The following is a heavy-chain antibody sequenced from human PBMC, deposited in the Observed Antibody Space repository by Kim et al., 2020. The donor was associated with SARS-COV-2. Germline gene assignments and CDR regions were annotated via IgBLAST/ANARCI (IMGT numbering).Heavy chain of an antibody. CDR1: GFTFSSYA. J-gene: IGHJ4*02. D-gene: IGHD6-19*01. V-gene: IGHV3-64D*06. CDR2: ISTNGGST. CDR3: VKERTSGWYNFDY. Sequence: GGSLRLSCSASGFTFSSYAMHWVRQAPGKGLEYVSGISTNGGSTYYADSVKDRFIISRDNSRNMLNLQMSSLRSEDTAVYYCVKERTSGWYNFDYWGQRTLVTVSS.